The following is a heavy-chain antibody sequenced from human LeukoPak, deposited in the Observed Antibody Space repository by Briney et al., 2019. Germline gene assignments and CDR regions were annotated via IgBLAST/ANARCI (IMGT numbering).Heavy chain of an antibody. CDR1: GGSISSGGYY. D-gene: IGHD5/OR15-5a*01. J-gene: IGHJ5*02. CDR3: ARGVPPHFPWFDP. V-gene: IGHV4-31*03. Sequence: SETLSLTCTVSGGSISSGGYYWSWIRQHPGEGLEWIGYIYYSGSTYYNPSLKSRVTISVDTSKNQFSLKLSSVTAADTAVYYCARGVPPHFPWFDPWGQGTLVTVSS. CDR2: IYYSGST.